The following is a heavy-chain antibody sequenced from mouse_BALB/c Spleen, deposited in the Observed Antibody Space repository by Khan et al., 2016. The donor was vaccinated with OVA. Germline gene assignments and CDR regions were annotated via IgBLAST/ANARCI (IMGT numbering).Heavy chain of an antibody. Sequence: QMQLEESGAELAKPGASVKMSCKASGYTFINYWILWIKQRPGQGLEWIGYINPSTGYTEYNQNFKDKATLTADISSSTAYMQLSSLTSEDSAIYYCARRGLRWDFDYWGQGPTLTVSS. J-gene: IGHJ2*01. V-gene: IGHV1-7*01. D-gene: IGHD1-1*01. CDR2: INPSTGYT. CDR1: GYTFINYW. CDR3: ARRGLRWDFDY.